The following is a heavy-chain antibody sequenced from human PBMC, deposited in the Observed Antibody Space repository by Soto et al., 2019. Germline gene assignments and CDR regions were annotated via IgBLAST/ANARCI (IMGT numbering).Heavy chain of an antibody. V-gene: IGHV1-46*01. CDR3: ARIGGHDYGDYDFDY. J-gene: IGHJ4*02. CDR1: GYTFTSYY. D-gene: IGHD4-17*01. Sequence: ASVKVSCKASGYTFTSYYMHWVRQAPGQGLEWMGIINPSGGSTSYAQKFQGRVTMTRDTSTSTVHMEVSSLRSEDTAVYYCARIGGHDYGDYDFDYWGQGTLVTVSS. CDR2: INPSGGST.